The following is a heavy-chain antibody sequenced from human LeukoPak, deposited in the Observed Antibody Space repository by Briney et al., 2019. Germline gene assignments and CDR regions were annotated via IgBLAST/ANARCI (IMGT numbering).Heavy chain of an antibody. CDR1: GGSISITSYY. Sequence: SETLSLTCTVSGGSISITSYYWGWIRQPPGKGLEWIGSMYSSGSTYYNPSLKSRVTISVDTSKNQFSLKLSFVTAADTAVYYCARGPPDCSSTSCYAFDAFDIWGQGTMVTVSS. V-gene: IGHV4-39*07. J-gene: IGHJ3*02. CDR3: ARGPPDCSSTSCYAFDAFDI. D-gene: IGHD2-2*01. CDR2: MYSSGST.